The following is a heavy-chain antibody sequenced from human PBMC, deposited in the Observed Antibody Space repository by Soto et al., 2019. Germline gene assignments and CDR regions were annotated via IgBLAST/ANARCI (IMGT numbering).Heavy chain of an antibody. V-gene: IGHV3-7*03. D-gene: IGHD1-1*01. CDR3: VRAPSNWIDAFDI. Sequence: GGSLRLSCAASGFTFSSYWMSWVRQAPGKGLEWVANIKQDGSEKYYVDSVKGRFTISRDNAKNSLYLQMNSLRAEDTAVYYCVRAPSNWIDAFDIWGQGTMVTVSS. CDR1: GFTFSSYW. J-gene: IGHJ3*02. CDR2: IKQDGSEK.